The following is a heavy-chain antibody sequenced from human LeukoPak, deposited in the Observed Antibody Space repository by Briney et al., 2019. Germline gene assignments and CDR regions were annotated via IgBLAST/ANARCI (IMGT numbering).Heavy chain of an antibody. J-gene: IGHJ4*02. CDR2: IYHSGST. CDR1: GYSLSSGYY. D-gene: IGHD2-15*01. CDR3: ARLYCSGGSCYSLLAYYFDY. V-gene: IGHV4-38-2*02. Sequence: PSETLSLTCTVSGYSLSSGYYWGWIRQPPGKGLEWIGSIYHSGSTYYNPSLKSRVTISVDTSKNQFSLKLNSVTAADTAVYYCARLYCSGGSCYSLLAYYFDYWGQGTLVTVSS.